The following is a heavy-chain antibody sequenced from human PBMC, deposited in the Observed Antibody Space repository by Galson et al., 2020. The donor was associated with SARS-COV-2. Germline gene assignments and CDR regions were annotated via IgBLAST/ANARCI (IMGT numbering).Heavy chain of an antibody. CDR3: ARDPAVVPPGAFDY. CDR2: ISSSSSYI. D-gene: IGHD2-2*01. J-gene: IGHJ4*02. CDR1: GFTFSSYS. V-gene: IGHV3-21*01. Sequence: GESLKISCAASGFTFSSYSMNWVRQAPGKGLEWVSSISSSSSYIYYADSVKGRFTISRDNAKNSLYLQMNSLRAEDTAVYYCARDPAVVPPGAFDYWGQGTLVTVSS.